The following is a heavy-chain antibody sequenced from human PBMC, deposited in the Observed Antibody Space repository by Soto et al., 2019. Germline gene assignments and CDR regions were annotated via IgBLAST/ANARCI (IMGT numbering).Heavy chain of an antibody. CDR1: GGSISSYC. CDR3: ARVRYFDWGESYYFDY. CDR2: IYYSGST. Sequence: SETLSLTCTVSGGSISSYCWSWIRQPPGKGLEWIGYIYYSGSTNYNPSLKSRVTISVDTSKNQFSLKLSSVTAADTAVYYCARVRYFDWGESYYFDYWGQGTLLTVSS. D-gene: IGHD3-9*01. J-gene: IGHJ4*02. V-gene: IGHV4-59*01.